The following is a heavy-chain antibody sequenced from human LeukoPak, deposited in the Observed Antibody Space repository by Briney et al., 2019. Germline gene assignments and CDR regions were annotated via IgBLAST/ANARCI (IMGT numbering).Heavy chain of an antibody. V-gene: IGHV3-11*01. J-gene: IGHJ3*02. D-gene: IGHD4-23*01. CDR2: ISSSGNSGDII. Sequence: PGGSLRLSCAASGFTFSDYYMSWIRQAPGKGLEWVSYISSSGNSGDIIYYADSVKGRFTISRDNAKNSLYLQMNSLRAEDTAVYYCARRGNSVVALDIWGQGTMVTVSS. CDR3: ARRGNSVVALDI. CDR1: GFTFSDYY.